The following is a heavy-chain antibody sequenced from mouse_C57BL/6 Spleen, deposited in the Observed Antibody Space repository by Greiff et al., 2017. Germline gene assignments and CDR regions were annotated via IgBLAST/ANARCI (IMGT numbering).Heavy chain of an antibody. V-gene: IGHV1-78*01. Sequence: VQLQQSDAELVKPGASVKISCKASGYTFTDHTIHWMKQRPEQGLEWIGYIYPRDGSTKYNEKFKGKATLTADKSSSTAYMQLNSLTSEDSAVYFCTRGGGYGSPQLGFAYWGKGTLVTVSA. CDR1: GYTFTDHT. D-gene: IGHD2-1*01. CDR3: TRGGGYGSPQLGFAY. J-gene: IGHJ3*01. CDR2: IYPRDGST.